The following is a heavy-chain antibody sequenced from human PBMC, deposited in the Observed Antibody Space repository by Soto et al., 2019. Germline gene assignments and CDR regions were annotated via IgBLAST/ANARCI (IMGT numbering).Heavy chain of an antibody. CDR2: INHSGST. CDR3: ARGKHVYFDWLSHPNWFDP. J-gene: IGHJ5*02. Sequence: SETLSLTCAAYGGSFSGYYWSWIRQPPGKGLEWIGEINHSGSTNYNPSLKSRVTISVDTSKNQFSLKLSSVTAADTAVYYCARGKHVYFDWLSHPNWFDPWGQETLVT. D-gene: IGHD3-9*01. CDR1: GGSFSGYY. V-gene: IGHV4-34*01.